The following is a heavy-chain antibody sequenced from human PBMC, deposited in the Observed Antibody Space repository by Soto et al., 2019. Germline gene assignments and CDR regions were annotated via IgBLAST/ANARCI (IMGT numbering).Heavy chain of an antibody. CDR1: GGSFSGYY. V-gene: IGHV4-34*01. CDR3: ARGPWGYCSSTSCYPRHLKH. D-gene: IGHD2-2*01. CDR2: INHSGST. J-gene: IGHJ1*01. Sequence: SETLSLTCAVYGGSFSGYYWSWIRQPPGKGLEWIGEINHSGSTNYNPSLKSRVTISVDTSKNQFSLKLSSVTAADTAVYYCARGPWGYCSSTSCYPRHLKHWGQGTMVTVSS.